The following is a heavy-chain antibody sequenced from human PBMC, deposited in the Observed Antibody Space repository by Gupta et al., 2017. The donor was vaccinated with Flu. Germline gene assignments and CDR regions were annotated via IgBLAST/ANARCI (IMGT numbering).Heavy chain of an antibody. CDR2: IYYSGST. D-gene: IGHD2-15*01. CDR1: GGSISSYY. Sequence: QVQLQESGPGLVKPSETLSLTCTVSGGSISSYYWSWIRQPPGKGLEWIGYIYYSGSTNYNPSLKSRVTISVDTSKNQFSLKLSSVTAADTAVYYCARVAATPGWFDPWGQGTLVTVSS. J-gene: IGHJ5*02. V-gene: IGHV4-59*01. CDR3: ARVAATPGWFDP.